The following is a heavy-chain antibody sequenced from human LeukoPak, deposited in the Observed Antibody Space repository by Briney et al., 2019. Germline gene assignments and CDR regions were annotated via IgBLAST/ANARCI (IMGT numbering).Heavy chain of an antibody. J-gene: IGHJ4*02. CDR3: TTSPQWLEN. Sequence: GGSLRLSCAASGFSFSHAWMTWVRQAPGKGLEWIGHIQSETDGGTTDYAAPVKGRFTISRDDSKNMLYLQMNSLKNEDTAVYYCTTSPQWLENWGQGTLVTVSP. V-gene: IGHV3-15*01. D-gene: IGHD6-19*01. CDR1: GFSFSHAW. CDR2: IQSETDGGTT.